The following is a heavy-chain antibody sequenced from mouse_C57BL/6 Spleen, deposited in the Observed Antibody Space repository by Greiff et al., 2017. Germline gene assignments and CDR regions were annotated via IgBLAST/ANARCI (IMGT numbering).Heavy chain of an antibody. CDR2: ISSGGDYI. CDR3: TREAQTWYDNGALLYYAMDY. CDR1: GFTFSSYA. V-gene: IGHV5-9-1*02. J-gene: IGHJ4*01. Sequence: EVKLMESGEGLVKPGGSLKLSCAASGFTFSSYAMSWVRQTPEKRLEWVAYISSGGDYIYYAATVQGRFTISRDNARNNLYLQMSSLMSEDTDMYYCTREAQTWYDNGALLYYAMDYWGQGTSVNVSS. D-gene: IGHD2-10*02.